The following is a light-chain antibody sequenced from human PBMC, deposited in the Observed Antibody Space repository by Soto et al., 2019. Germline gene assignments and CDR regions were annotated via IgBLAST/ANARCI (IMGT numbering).Light chain of an antibody. CDR3: QQSYSTLGT. CDR2: AAS. V-gene: IGKV1-39*01. CDR1: QSISSY. J-gene: IGKJ1*01. Sequence: IQMTQSPSSLSASVGDRVTITCRASQSISSYLNWYQQKPGKAPKLLIYAASSLQSGAPSRFSGSGSGTDFTLTISSLQPEDFATYYCQQSYSTLGTFGQGTKVDI.